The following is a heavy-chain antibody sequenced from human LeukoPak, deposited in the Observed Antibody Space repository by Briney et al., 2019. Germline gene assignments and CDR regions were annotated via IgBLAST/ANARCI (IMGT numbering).Heavy chain of an antibody. J-gene: IGHJ6*03. CDR1: GFTFSSYA. CDR2: ISSSGGST. CDR3: AKAGNERGYSGYDYYYYYYYMDV. Sequence: GGSLRLSCAASGFTFSSYAMSWVRQAPGKGLEWVSAISSSGGSTYYADSVKGRFTISRDNSKNTLYLQMNSLRAEDTAVYYCAKAGNERGYSGYDYYYYYYYMDVWGKGTTVTVSS. D-gene: IGHD5-12*01. V-gene: IGHV3-23*01.